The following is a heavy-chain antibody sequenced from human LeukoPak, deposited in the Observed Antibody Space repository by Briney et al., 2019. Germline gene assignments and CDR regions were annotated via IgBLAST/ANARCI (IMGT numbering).Heavy chain of an antibody. CDR1: GFTFSSYA. CDR2: ISYDGSNK. J-gene: IGHJ4*02. V-gene: IGHV3-30-3*01. CDR3: ARSRTVVTRGTGFDY. Sequence: PGGSLRLSCAASGFTFSSYAMPWVRQAPGKGLEWVAVISYDGSNKYYADSVKGRFTISRDNSKNTLYLQMNSLRAEDTAVYYCARSRTVVTRGTGFDYWGQGTLVTVSS. D-gene: IGHD4-23*01.